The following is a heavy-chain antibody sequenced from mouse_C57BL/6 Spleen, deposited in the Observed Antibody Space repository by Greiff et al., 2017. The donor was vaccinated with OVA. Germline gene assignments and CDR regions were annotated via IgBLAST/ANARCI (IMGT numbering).Heavy chain of an antibody. CDR1: GYSITSGYY. J-gene: IGHJ3*01. CDR2: ISYDGSN. CDR3: ARDERD. Sequence: VQLKQSGPGLVKPSQSLSLTCSVTGYSITSGYYWNWIRQFPGNKLEWMGYISYDGSNNYNPSLKNRISITRDTSKNQFFLKLNSVTTEDTATYYCARDERDWGQGTLVTVSA. V-gene: IGHV3-6*01.